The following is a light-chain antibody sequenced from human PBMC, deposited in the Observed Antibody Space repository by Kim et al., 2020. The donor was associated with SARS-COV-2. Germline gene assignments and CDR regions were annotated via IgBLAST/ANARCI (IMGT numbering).Light chain of an antibody. Sequence: DIQMSQSPSSLSTSVGDRVTITCRASHDISHSLNWYQQKPGKAPKLLIYDASSLETGVPSRFSGTGSRIDFTLTISSLQPEDIATYFCQQYDSLPYTFGRGTKLEIK. V-gene: IGKV1-33*01. CDR3: QQYDSLPYT. CDR1: HDISHS. CDR2: DAS. J-gene: IGKJ2*01.